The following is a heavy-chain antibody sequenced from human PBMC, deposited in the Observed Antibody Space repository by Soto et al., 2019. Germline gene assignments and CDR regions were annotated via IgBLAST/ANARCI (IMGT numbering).Heavy chain of an antibody. J-gene: IGHJ4*02. CDR3: VRCDNTWYRYSSDY. Sequence: QVQLVQSGAEVKKPGASVKVSCKASGYTFSNYGISWVRQAPGQGLEWMAWISTYDGNINYAPQFEGRVSMTTDTSTSTAYMELRSLRYDDTAVYYCVRCDNTWYRYSSDYWGQGTLVSVSS. V-gene: IGHV1-18*01. CDR1: GYTFSNYG. D-gene: IGHD6-13*01. CDR2: ISTYDGNI.